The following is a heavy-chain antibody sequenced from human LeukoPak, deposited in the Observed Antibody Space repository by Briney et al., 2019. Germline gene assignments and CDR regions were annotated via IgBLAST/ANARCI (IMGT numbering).Heavy chain of an antibody. J-gene: IGHJ4*02. V-gene: IGHV4-39*01. Sequence: SETLSLTCTVSGGSIGSSYYYWGWIRQPPGRGLEWIGSIYYSGSTYYNPSLKSRVTISEDTSKNQFSLKLNSVTAPATAVYYCARHRIAARGSFDYWGQGTLVTVSS. CDR2: IYYSGST. D-gene: IGHD6-6*01. CDR1: GGSIGSSYYY. CDR3: ARHRIAARGSFDY.